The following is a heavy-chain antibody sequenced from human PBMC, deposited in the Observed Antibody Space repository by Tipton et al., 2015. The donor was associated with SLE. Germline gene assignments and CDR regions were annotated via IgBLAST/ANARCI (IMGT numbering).Heavy chain of an antibody. CDR1: GYTFIAYY. J-gene: IGHJ6*02. CDR2: INPNSGGT. D-gene: IGHD5-18*01. Sequence: QLVQSGAEVKKPGASVRVSCKASGYTFIAYYMHWVRQAPGQGLEWMGRINPNSGGTNYAQKFQGRVTMTRDTSISTAYMELSRLRSDDTAVYYCAIENTAMVALSYYYYGMDVWGQGTTVAVSS. V-gene: IGHV1-2*06. CDR3: AIENTAMVALSYYYYGMDV.